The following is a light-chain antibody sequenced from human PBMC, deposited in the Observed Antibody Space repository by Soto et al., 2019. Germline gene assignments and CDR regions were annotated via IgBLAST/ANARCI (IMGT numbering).Light chain of an antibody. CDR3: QQSYSTPLT. CDR2: GAS. J-gene: IGKJ4*01. V-gene: IGKV1-39*01. CDR1: QSVASL. Sequence: DIQMTQSPSSLSASVGDRVTITCRASQSVASLLNWYQQKPGQAPNLLIFGASRLQSGVPSRFSGSGSGTDFTLTISSLQPEDFALYYCQQSYSTPLTFGGGTKVEIK.